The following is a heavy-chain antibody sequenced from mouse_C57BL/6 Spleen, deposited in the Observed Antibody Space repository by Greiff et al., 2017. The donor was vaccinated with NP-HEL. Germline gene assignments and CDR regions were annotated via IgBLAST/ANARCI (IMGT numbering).Heavy chain of an antibody. D-gene: IGHD2-4*01. Sequence: QVQLQQPGAELVKPGASVKLSCKASGYTFTSYWMHWVKQRPGQGLEWIGMIHPNSGSTNYNEKFKSKATLTVDKSSSTAYMQLSSLTSEDSAVYYCARSGGDYDEEVCFDYWGQGTTLTVSS. CDR2: IHPNSGST. V-gene: IGHV1-64*01. J-gene: IGHJ2*01. CDR1: GYTFTSYW. CDR3: ARSGGDYDEEVCFDY.